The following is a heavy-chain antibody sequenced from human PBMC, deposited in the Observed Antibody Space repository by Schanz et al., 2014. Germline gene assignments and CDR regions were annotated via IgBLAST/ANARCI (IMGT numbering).Heavy chain of an antibody. V-gene: IGHV3-66*01. Sequence: EVQLVESGGGLVQPGGSLRLSCAASGFSVGNNYMNWVRQAPGKGLEWVSFIYIGGNTYYADSVKGRFTISRDNSKNTVYIQMNSLRAEDTAVYYGARGGPAYYFDDWGQGTLVAVSS. CDR3: ARGGPAYYFDD. CDR1: GFSVGNNY. CDR2: IYIGGNT. J-gene: IGHJ4*02.